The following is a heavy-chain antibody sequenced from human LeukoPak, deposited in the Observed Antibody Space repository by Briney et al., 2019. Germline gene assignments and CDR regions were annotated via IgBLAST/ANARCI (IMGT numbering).Heavy chain of an antibody. J-gene: IGHJ4*02. V-gene: IGHV3-30*02. CDR2: IRYDGSNK. D-gene: IGHD6-19*01. Sequence: GGSLRLSCAASGFTFSTYGMLWVRQAPGQGPEWVALIRYDGSNKYYADSVKGRFTISRDNSKNTLYLQMNSLRVEDTAMYYCAKAGTQQWLLFVGVYWGQGTLVTVSS. CDR1: GFTFSTYG. CDR3: AKAGTQQWLLFVGVY.